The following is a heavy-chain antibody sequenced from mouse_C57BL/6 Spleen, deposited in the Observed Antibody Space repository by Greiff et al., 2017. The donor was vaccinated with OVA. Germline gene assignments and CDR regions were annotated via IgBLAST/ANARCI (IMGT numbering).Heavy chain of an antibody. Sequence: EVMLVESEGGLVQPGSSMKLSCTASGFTFSDYYMAWVRQVPEKGLEWVANINYDGSSTYYLDSLKSRFIISRDNAKNILYLQMSSLKSEDTATYYCARNYGIYWYFDVWGTGTTVTVSS. D-gene: IGHD2-1*01. CDR3: ARNYGIYWYFDV. CDR2: INYDGSST. V-gene: IGHV5-16*01. CDR1: GFTFSDYY. J-gene: IGHJ1*03.